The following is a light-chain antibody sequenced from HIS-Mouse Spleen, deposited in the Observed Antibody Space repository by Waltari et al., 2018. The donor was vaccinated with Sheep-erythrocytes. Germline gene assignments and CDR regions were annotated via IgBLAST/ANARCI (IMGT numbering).Light chain of an antibody. CDR3: CSYAGSYNHV. J-gene: IGLJ1*01. CDR2: DVS. V-gene: IGLV2-11*01. Sequence: QSALTQPRSVSGSPGQSVTISCTGTRRDVGGYNYVSWYQQHPGKAPKLMIYDVSKRPSGVPDRFSGSKSGNTASLTISGLQAEDEADYYCCSYAGSYNHVFGTGTKVTVL. CDR1: RRDVGGYNY.